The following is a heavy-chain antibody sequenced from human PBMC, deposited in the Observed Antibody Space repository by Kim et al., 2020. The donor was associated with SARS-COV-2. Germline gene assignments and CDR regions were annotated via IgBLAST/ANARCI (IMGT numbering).Heavy chain of an antibody. CDR2: FTATGGST. CDR1: GFTFSSYA. J-gene: IGHJ4*02. V-gene: IGHV3-23*01. D-gene: IGHD2-21*02. CDR3: AKDLAGASCVGDCHRVFDF. Sequence: GGSLRLSCAASGFTFSSYAMSWVRQAPGKGLEWVSSFTATGGSTYYADSVKGRFTISRDNSKNTLYLQMNSLRAEDTAVYYCAKDLAGASCVGDCHRVFDFRGQGTLVTVSS.